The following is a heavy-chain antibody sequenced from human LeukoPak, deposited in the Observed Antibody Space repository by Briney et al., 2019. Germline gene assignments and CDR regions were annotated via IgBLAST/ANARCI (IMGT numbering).Heavy chain of an antibody. V-gene: IGHV4-38-2*02. CDR1: GYSISIGYY. J-gene: IGHJ4*02. D-gene: IGHD3-10*01. CDR3: ARGIRTVRGAFGY. CDR2: IYHSGNS. Sequence: SETLSLTCNVTGYSISIGYYWDWIRQPPGKGLEWIGRIYHSGNSYYNPPLQGRVTISADTSKNQIYLKLRSVTAADTAVYYCARGIRTVRGAFGYWGQGTLVTVSS.